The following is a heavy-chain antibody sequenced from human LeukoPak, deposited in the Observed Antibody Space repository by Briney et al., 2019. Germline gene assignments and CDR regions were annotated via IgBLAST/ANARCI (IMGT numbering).Heavy chain of an antibody. V-gene: IGHV4-38-2*02. CDR1: GYSISSGYY. Sequence: PSETLSLTCTVSGYSISSGYYWGWIRQPPGKVLEWIGSIYHSGSTYYNPSLKSRVTISVDTSKNQFSLRLSSVTAADTAVYYCARASYSYDINGWVPFDYWGQGTLVTVSS. D-gene: IGHD3-22*01. J-gene: IGHJ4*02. CDR2: IYHSGST. CDR3: ARASYSYDINGWVPFDY.